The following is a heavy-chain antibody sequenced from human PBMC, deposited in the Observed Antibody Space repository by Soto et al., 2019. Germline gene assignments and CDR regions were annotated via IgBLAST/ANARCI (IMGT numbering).Heavy chain of an antibody. J-gene: IGHJ6*02. CDR1: GGSISSSNL. Sequence: PSETLSLTCAASGGSISSSNLWSWVRQPPGKGLEWIGEIYHSGSTNYNPSLKSRVTISVDKSKNQFSLKLSSVTAADTAVYYCARVVGPHGKSYMDVWGQGTTVTVS. CDR3: ARVVGPHGKSYMDV. CDR2: IYHSGST. V-gene: IGHV4-4*02. D-gene: IGHD3-16*02.